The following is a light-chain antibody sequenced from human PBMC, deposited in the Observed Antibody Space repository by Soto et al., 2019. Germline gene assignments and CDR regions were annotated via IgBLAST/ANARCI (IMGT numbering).Light chain of an antibody. V-gene: IGKV3-11*01. Sequence: EIVLTQSPATLSLSPGERATLSCRASQSVSSYLAWYQQKPGQAPRLLIYDASNRATGFPARFSGSESGTDVSLTISSLEPEDFAVYYCQQRSNWPLMYTFGQGTKLEIK. J-gene: IGKJ2*01. CDR3: QQRSNWPLMYT. CDR1: QSVSSY. CDR2: DAS.